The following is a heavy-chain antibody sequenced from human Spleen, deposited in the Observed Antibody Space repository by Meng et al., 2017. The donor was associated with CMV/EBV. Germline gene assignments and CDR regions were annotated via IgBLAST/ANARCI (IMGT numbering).Heavy chain of an antibody. V-gene: IGHV3-11*04. J-gene: IGHJ4*02. Sequence: LSLTCTVSGGSISNTIYYWGWIRQAPGKGLEWISYISGSDYSTYYADSVKGRFTISRDNAKNSVYLQMNSLTAEDTAVYYCARLDQPLVNLDYWGQGTLVTVSS. CDR3: ARLDQPLVNLDY. D-gene: IGHD2-2*01. CDR2: ISGSDYST. CDR1: GGSISNTIYY.